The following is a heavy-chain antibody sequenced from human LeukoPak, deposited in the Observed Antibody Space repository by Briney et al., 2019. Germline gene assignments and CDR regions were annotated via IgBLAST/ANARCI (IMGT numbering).Heavy chain of an antibody. J-gene: IGHJ6*02. CDR2: IYHSGST. V-gene: IGHV4-38-2*02. CDR3: ARHPPVPLFENGMDV. CDR1: GYSISSGYY. Sequence: SETLSLTCTVSGYSISSGYYWGWIRQPPGKGLEWIGSIYHSGSTYYNPSLKSRVTISVDTSKNQFSLKLSSVTAADTAMYYCARHPPVPLFENGMDVWGQGTTVTVSS.